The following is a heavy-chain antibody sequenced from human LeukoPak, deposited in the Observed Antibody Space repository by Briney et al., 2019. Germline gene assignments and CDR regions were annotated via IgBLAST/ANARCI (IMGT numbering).Heavy chain of an antibody. V-gene: IGHV3-7*01. Sequence: GVSLRLSCAASGFSFDTYYMGWVRQAPGKGLESVAMISRDGSEKYYVDSVKGRFTISRDNAMNSLYLQMNSLSADDSAVYYCAWLVREPAYWGQGTLVTVST. CDR1: GFSFDTYY. J-gene: IGHJ4*02. CDR3: AWLVREPAY. D-gene: IGHD1-14*01. CDR2: ISRDGSEK.